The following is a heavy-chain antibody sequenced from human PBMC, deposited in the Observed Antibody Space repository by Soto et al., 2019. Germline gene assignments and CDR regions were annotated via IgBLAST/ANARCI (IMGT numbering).Heavy chain of an antibody. Sequence: SETLSLTCTVSGGSISSGYYYWSWIRQPPGKGLERIGYIYYSGSTYYNPSLKSRVTISVDTSKNQFSLKLSSVTAADTAVYYCARASRITMIVGGMDVWGQGTTVTV. J-gene: IGHJ6*02. CDR2: IYYSGST. V-gene: IGHV4-30-4*01. D-gene: IGHD3-22*01. CDR1: GGSISSGYYY. CDR3: ARASRITMIVGGMDV.